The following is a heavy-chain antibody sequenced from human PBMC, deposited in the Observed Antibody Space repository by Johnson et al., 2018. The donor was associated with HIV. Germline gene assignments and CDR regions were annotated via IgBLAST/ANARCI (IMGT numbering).Heavy chain of an antibody. CDR3: AKDLFTEREDDAFDI. V-gene: IGHV3-30*18. CDR1: GFTFSSYA. Sequence: QVQLVESGGGVVQPGRSLRLSCAASGFTFSSYAMHWVRQAPGKGLEWVAIISYDVSNKYSADSVTGRFPISRDNSKNTLYLQMNSLRAEDTAVYYCAKDLFTEREDDAFDIWGQGTMVTVSS. CDR2: ISYDVSNK. J-gene: IGHJ3*02. D-gene: IGHD1-26*01.